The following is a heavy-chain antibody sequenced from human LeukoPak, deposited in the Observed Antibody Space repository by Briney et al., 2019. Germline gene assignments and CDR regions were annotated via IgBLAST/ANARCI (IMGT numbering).Heavy chain of an antibody. CDR2: INHSGST. Sequence: SETLSLTCAVYGGSFSGYYWSWIRQPPGKGLEWIGEINHSGSTNYNPSLKSRVTISVDTSKNQFSLKLSSVTAADTAVYYCARGPVVPAAIKDYSYGMDVWGRGTTVTVSS. V-gene: IGHV4-34*01. CDR1: GGSFSGYY. J-gene: IGHJ6*02. CDR3: ARGPVVPAAIKDYSYGMDV. D-gene: IGHD2-2*02.